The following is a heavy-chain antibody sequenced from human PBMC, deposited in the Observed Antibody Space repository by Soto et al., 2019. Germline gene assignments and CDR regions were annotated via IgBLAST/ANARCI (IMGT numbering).Heavy chain of an antibody. Sequence: EVQLLESGGGLVQPGGSLRLSCAASGFTFSSYAMSWVRQAPGNGLEWVSAISGSGGSTYYADSVKGRFTISRDNSKNTRYLQMTSLRAEDTAVYYCAKDEEDLLWDSSSWFYFDYWGQGTLVTVSS. CDR2: ISGSGGST. CDR3: AKDEEDLLWDSSSWFYFDY. V-gene: IGHV3-23*01. D-gene: IGHD6-13*01. CDR1: GFTFSSYA. J-gene: IGHJ4*02.